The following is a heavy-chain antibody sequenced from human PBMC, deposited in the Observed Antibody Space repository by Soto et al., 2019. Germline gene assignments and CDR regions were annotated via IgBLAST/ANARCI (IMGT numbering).Heavy chain of an antibody. D-gene: IGHD3-9*01. CDR1: GGSISSSSYY. V-gene: IGHV4-61*05. Sequence: SETLSLTCTVSGGSISSSSYYWGWIRQPPGKGLEWIAYMYYSSGDTNYNPSLKSRVTISLDTSKNQFSLKLNSVTAADTAVYYCASHNYDILAGFYNAFDIWGQGTMVTVSS. J-gene: IGHJ3*02. CDR3: ASHNYDILAGFYNAFDI. CDR2: MYYSSGDT.